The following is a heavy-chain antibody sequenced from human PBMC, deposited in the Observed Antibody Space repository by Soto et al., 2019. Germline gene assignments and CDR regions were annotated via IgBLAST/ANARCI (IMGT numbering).Heavy chain of an antibody. Sequence: EMQLVESGGALVKPGGSLRLSCAASGFGFSYAWMNWVRQAPGKGLEWVGRIKSKTDGETTNYAAAVKGRFTISRDDSNNTLYLQMNSLRTEDTAVYHCLTLGDGYWGQGTLVTVSS. CDR1: GFGFSYAW. D-gene: IGHD3-10*01. J-gene: IGHJ4*02. CDR3: LTLGDGY. V-gene: IGHV3-15*07. CDR2: IKSKTDGETT.